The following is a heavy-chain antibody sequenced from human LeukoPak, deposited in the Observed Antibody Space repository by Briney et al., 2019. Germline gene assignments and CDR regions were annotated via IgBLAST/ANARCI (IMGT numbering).Heavy chain of an antibody. V-gene: IGHV3-7*05. J-gene: IGHJ4*02. Sequence: GESLKISCKGSGYSFTSYWMTWVRQAPGKGLEWVANINQDGSEKNYVDSVKGRFTISRDNAKKSLYLQMNSLRAEETAVYFCARILRSGNSGYACDYWGQGALVTVSS. CDR3: ARILRSGNSGYACDY. D-gene: IGHD5-12*01. CDR1: GYSFTSYW. CDR2: INQDGSEK.